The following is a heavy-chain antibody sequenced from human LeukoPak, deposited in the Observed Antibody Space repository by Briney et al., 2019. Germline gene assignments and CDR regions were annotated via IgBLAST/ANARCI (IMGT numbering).Heavy chain of an antibody. CDR1: GGSISSYY. J-gene: IGHJ4*02. CDR2: IYYRGST. CDR3: ARSPTITYYDILTGYFPYYFDY. D-gene: IGHD3-9*01. V-gene: IGHV4-59*01. Sequence: SETLSLTCTVSGGSISSYYWSWIRQPPGKGLEWIGYIYYRGSTNYNPSLKSRVTISVDTSKNQFSLKLSSVTAADTAVYYCARSPTITYYDILTGYFPYYFDYWGQGTLVTVSS.